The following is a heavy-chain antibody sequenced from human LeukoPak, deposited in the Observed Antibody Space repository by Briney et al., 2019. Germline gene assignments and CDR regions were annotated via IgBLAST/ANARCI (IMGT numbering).Heavy chain of an antibody. CDR1: GYTFTIYD. CDR3: ARMLRNYDFWSGYYHNYGMDV. CDR2: MNPNSCNT. Sequence: GASVNVSCKASGYTFTIYDINWVRQATGQGLEWMGWMNPNSCNTGYAQKFQGRVTMTRNTYISTAYMELSTMRSEDTAVYYCARMLRNYDFWSGYYHNYGMDVWGQGTKVTVSS. V-gene: IGHV1-8*01. D-gene: IGHD3-3*01. J-gene: IGHJ6*02.